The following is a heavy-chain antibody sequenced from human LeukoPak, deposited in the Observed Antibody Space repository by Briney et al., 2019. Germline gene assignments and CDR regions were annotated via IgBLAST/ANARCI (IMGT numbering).Heavy chain of an antibody. CDR3: TRQDERLARDY. V-gene: IGHV3-73*01. CDR1: GFTFTNYA. Sequence: GGSLKLPCATSGFTFTNYAMSWVRQAPGKGLEWVGRIRSKANSYATAYAASVKGRFTISRDDSKNTAYLQMNSLKTEDTAVYYCTRQDERLARDYWGQGTLVTVSS. D-gene: IGHD6-25*01. CDR2: IRSKANSYAT. J-gene: IGHJ4*02.